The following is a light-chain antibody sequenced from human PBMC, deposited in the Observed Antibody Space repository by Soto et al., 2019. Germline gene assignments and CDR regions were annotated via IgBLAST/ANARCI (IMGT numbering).Light chain of an antibody. CDR1: QNIDNY. J-gene: IGKJ2*03. CDR3: QQSLSTPIYS. Sequence: DIQMTQSPSSLSASVGDRVTITCRASQNIDNYLNWYQQKPGKAPNLLIYAASSLQSGVPSRFAGSGSGTHFTLTISTLQPEDVGTYFCQQSLSTPIYSFGLGTKVDIK. V-gene: IGKV1-39*01. CDR2: AAS.